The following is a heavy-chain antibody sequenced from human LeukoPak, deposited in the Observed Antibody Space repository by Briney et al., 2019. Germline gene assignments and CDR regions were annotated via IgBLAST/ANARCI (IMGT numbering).Heavy chain of an antibody. CDR1: GFTFNNCT. CDR2: ISRSGGST. J-gene: IGHJ4*02. Sequence: GGSLRLSCAASGFTFNNCTMSWVRQAPGKGLEWVSTISRSGGSTYYADSVKGRFTVSRDNSKNMLYLQMNSLRAEDTAVYYCAKDQDWPTAMITNWGQGTLVTVSS. D-gene: IGHD5-18*01. CDR3: AKDQDWPTAMITN. V-gene: IGHV3-23*01.